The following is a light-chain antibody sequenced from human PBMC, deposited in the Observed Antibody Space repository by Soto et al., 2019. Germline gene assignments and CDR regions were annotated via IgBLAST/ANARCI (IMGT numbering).Light chain of an antibody. Sequence: QAVLTQPASVSGSPGQSITISCTGTSSDVGAYNFVSWYQQYPGKATKVMIYEVNNRRSGVSNRFSGSKSGNTASLTISGLQAEDEADYYCSSFTRRSTYVFGSGTKLTVL. J-gene: IGLJ1*01. V-gene: IGLV2-14*01. CDR3: SSFTRRSTYV. CDR2: EVN. CDR1: SSDVGAYNF.